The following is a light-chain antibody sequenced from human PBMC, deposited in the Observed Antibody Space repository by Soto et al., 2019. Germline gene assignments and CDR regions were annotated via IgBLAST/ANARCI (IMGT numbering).Light chain of an antibody. J-gene: IGLJ2*01. CDR2: EGN. CDR1: SRNVGTFNL. V-gene: IGLV2-23*01. CDR3: CSYADSSTVL. Sequence: QAVLTQPASVSGSPGQSITISCTGTSRNVGTFNLVSWYQHHSDTAPKLIIYEGNKRPSDVSSRFSGSMSGNTASLTISGLQADDEAAYYCCSYADSSTVLFGGGTKLTVL.